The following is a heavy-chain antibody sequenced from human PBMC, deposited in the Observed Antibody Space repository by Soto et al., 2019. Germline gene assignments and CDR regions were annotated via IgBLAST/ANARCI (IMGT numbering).Heavy chain of an antibody. Sequence: SETLSLTCAVYGGSFSGYYWSWIRQPPGKGLEWIGEINHSGSTNYNPSLKSRVTISVDTSKNQFSLKLSSVTAADTAVCYCARGSREYSSNFDYWGQGTLVTVSS. CDR1: GGSFSGYY. CDR2: INHSGST. CDR3: ARGSREYSSNFDY. J-gene: IGHJ4*02. D-gene: IGHD6-6*01. V-gene: IGHV4-34*01.